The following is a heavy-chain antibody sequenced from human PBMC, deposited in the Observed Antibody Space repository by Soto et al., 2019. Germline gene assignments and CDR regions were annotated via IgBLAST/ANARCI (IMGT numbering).Heavy chain of an antibody. V-gene: IGHV4-59*08. Sequence: PSETLSLTCTVSGDTINNYYWSWIRQPPGKGLEWIGYIYYSGNTKYNPSLKSRVTISVDTSKNQFSLRLTSVTAADTAVYYCGKQGGKYGIRSFDPWGQGTLVTVSS. J-gene: IGHJ5*02. CDR1: GDTINNYY. CDR3: GKQGGKYGIRSFDP. CDR2: IYYSGNT. D-gene: IGHD1-1*01.